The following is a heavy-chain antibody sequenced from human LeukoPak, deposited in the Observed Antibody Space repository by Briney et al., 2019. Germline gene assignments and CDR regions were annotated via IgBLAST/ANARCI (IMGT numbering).Heavy chain of an antibody. CDR1: GYSISSGYY. Sequence: PSETLSLTCTVSGYSISSGYYWGWIRQPPGKGLEWIGSGYHIGSTYFNPSLRSRVTILIDIFKNQFSLKMSSVTAADTAVYYCARGHVLLWFGDYNWFDPWGQGTLVTVSS. D-gene: IGHD3-10*01. CDR2: GYHIGST. CDR3: ARGHVLLWFGDYNWFDP. J-gene: IGHJ5*02. V-gene: IGHV4-38-2*02.